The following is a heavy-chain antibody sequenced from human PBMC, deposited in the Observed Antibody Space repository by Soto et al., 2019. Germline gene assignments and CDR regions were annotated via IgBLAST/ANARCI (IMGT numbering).Heavy chain of an antibody. J-gene: IGHJ4*02. CDR2: ISAYNGNK. V-gene: IGHV1-18*04. CDR3: ARTGGGMAARPLEY. Sequence: QVQLVQSGGEVKKPGASVEVSCRTSGYMFTTYGMSWVRQAPGQGLEWMAWISAYNGNKKYAQKCQGRVTMTTDTSTSTVSMELRNLTSAATGTYFCARTGGGMAARPLEYWGQGTLVTVSS. CDR1: GYMFTTYG. D-gene: IGHD6-6*01.